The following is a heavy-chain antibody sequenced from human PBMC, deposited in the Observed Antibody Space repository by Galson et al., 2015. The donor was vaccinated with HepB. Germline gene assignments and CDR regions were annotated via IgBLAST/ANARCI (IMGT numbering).Heavy chain of an antibody. CDR2: INSDGSST. CDR1: GFTFNSHW. Sequence: SLRLSCAASGFTFNSHWMHWVRQAPGKGLVWVSRINSDGSSTSYADSVKGRFTISRDNAKNTLYLQMNSLRAEDTAVYYCARDLGVDAFDIWGQGTMVTVSS. V-gene: IGHV3-74*01. D-gene: IGHD2-8*01. J-gene: IGHJ3*02. CDR3: ARDLGVDAFDI.